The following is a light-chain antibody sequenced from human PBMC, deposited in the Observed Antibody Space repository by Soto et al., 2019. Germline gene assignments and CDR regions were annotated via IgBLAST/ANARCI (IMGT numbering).Light chain of an antibody. J-gene: IGKJ3*01. Sequence: DIPLTQSPSSLSASVGARVTITCRASESIGSHLNWYQQRPGQAPKALIYAVSSLQTGVPSRFSGSGSGTDFTLTISSLQPEDFATYYCQQSYSDPQFTFGPGTKVEIK. CDR2: AVS. V-gene: IGKV1-39*01. CDR1: ESIGSH. CDR3: QQSYSDPQFT.